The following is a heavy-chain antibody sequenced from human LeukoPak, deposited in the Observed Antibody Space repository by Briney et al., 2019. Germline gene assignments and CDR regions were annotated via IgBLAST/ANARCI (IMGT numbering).Heavy chain of an antibody. CDR3: VRDGYNY. CDR2: IYHSGST. Sequence: SETLSLTCAVSGYSISSGYYWGWIRQPPGKGLEWIGSIYHSGSTYYNPSLKSRVTISVDTSKNQFPLKLSSVTAADTAVYYCVRDGYNYWGQGTLVTVSS. CDR1: GYSISSGYY. V-gene: IGHV4-38-2*02. D-gene: IGHD5-24*01. J-gene: IGHJ4*02.